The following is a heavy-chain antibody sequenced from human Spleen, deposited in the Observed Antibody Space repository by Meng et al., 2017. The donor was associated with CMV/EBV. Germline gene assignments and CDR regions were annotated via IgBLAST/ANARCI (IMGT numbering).Heavy chain of an antibody. CDR3: ARGPSEDGWVAAFDI. CDR2: TRNKANSYTT. Sequence: GGSLRLSCAASGFTFSDHYMDWVRQAPGKGLEWVGRTRNKANSYTTEYAASVKGRFTISRDDSKKSLYLQMNSLKTEDTAVYYCARGPSEDGWVAAFDIWGQGTMVTVSS. J-gene: IGHJ3*02. V-gene: IGHV3-72*01. D-gene: IGHD5-24*01. CDR1: GFTFSDHY.